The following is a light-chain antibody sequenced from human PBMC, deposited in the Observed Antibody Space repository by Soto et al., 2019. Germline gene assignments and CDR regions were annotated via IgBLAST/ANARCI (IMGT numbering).Light chain of an antibody. CDR2: EVS. CDR3: SSYAGSNFWV. V-gene: IGLV2-8*01. J-gene: IGLJ3*02. CDR1: GSDVGGYNY. Sequence: QSALTQPPSASGAPGQSVTISCTGTGSDVGGYNYVSWYQQHPGKAPKLIIYEVSQLPSGVPDRSSGSKSGNTASLTVSGLQAEDEADYYCSSYAGSNFWVFGGGTKLTVL.